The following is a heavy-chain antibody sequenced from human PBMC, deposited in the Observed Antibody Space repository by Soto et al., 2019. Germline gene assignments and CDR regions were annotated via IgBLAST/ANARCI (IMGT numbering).Heavy chain of an antibody. V-gene: IGHV3-15*01. Sequence: GGSLRLSCAASGFTFSNAWMSWVRQAPGKGLEWVGRIKSKTDGGTTDYAAPVKGRFTISRDDSKNTLYLQMNSLKTGDTAVYYCTTDILCTSCYNHYYYYYMDVWGKGTTVTVSS. J-gene: IGHJ6*03. CDR1: GFTFSNAW. D-gene: IGHD2-2*02. CDR2: IKSKTDGGTT. CDR3: TTDILCTSCYNHYYYYYMDV.